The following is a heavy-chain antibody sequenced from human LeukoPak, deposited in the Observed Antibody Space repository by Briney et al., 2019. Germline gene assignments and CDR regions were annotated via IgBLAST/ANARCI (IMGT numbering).Heavy chain of an antibody. Sequence: GGSLRLSCAASGFTFSSYWMSWIRQAPGKGLEWVANIKQDGSEKEYVGSVKGRFTISRDNAKNSLYLQLNSLRAEDTAVYYCAREGRGGFDIWGQGIMVTVSS. CDR1: GFTFSSYW. V-gene: IGHV3-7*01. CDR3: AREGRGGFDI. CDR2: IKQDGSEK. D-gene: IGHD6-25*01. J-gene: IGHJ3*02.